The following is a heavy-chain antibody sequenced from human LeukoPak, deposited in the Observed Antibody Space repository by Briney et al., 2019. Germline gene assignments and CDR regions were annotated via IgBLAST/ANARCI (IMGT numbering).Heavy chain of an antibody. CDR3: ASASIVVVPAAIIDYMDV. Sequence: SETLSLTCTVSGGSISSYYWSWIRQPAGKGLEWIGRIYTSGSTNYNPSLKSRVTISVDTSKNQFSLKLSSVTAADTAVYYCASASIVVVPAAIIDYMDVWGKGTTVTVSS. J-gene: IGHJ6*03. D-gene: IGHD2-2*02. CDR1: GGSISSYY. CDR2: IYTSGST. V-gene: IGHV4-4*07.